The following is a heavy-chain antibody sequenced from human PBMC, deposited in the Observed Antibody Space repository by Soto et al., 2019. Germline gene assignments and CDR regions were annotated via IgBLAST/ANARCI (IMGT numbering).Heavy chain of an antibody. CDR1: GGSISSGGYY. Sequence: SETLSLTCTVSGGSISSGGYYWSWIRQHPGKGLEWIGYIYYSGSTYYNPSLKGRVTISVDTSKNQFSLKLSSVTAADTAVYYCARGGSGSYYYYGMDVWGQGTTVTVSS. CDR3: ARGGSGSYYYYGMDV. V-gene: IGHV4-31*03. CDR2: IYYSGST. J-gene: IGHJ6*02. D-gene: IGHD3-10*01.